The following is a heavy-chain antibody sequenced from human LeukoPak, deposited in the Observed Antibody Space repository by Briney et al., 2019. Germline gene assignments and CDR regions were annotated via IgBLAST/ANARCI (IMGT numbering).Heavy chain of an antibody. J-gene: IGHJ4*02. CDR3: ARLQWLPRFYFDY. D-gene: IGHD6-19*01. CDR2: IYLSGST. CDR1: GYSISSGYY. V-gene: IGHV4-38-2*01. Sequence: SETLSLTCAVSGYSISSGYYWGGIRQPPGKGLEWIGGIYLSGSTYYNPSLKSRVTISVDTSKSQFSLKLSSVTAADTAVYYCARLQWLPRFYFDYWGQGTLVTVSS.